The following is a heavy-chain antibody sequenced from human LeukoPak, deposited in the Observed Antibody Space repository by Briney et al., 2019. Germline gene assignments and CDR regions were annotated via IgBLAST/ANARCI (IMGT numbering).Heavy chain of an antibody. V-gene: IGHV4-38-2*02. CDR3: RVVVAATRPFDY. Sequence: SETLSLTCTVSGYSISSGYYWGWIRQPPGKGLEWIGSIYHSGSTYYNPSLKSRVTISVDTSKNQFSLKLSSVTAADTAVYYCRVVVAATRPFDYWGQGTLVTVSS. J-gene: IGHJ4*02. CDR2: IYHSGST. D-gene: IGHD2-15*01. CDR1: GYSISSGYY.